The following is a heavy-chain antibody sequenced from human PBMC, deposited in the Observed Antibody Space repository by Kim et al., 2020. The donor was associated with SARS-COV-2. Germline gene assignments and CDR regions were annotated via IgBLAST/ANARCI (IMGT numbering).Heavy chain of an antibody. CDR3: AGRDSSSSGYFDY. J-gene: IGHJ4*02. D-gene: IGHD6-6*01. V-gene: IGHV4-34*01. Sequence: SNPSLKSRVTISVDTSKNQFSLKLSSVTAADTAVYYCAGRDSSSSGYFDYWGQGTLVTVSS.